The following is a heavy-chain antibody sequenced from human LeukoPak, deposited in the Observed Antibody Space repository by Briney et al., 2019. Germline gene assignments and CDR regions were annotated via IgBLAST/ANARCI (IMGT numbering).Heavy chain of an antibody. J-gene: IGHJ3*02. V-gene: IGHV3-66*01. CDR2: IYSGCST. CDR3: ARDLGYSAYATVRGYAVDI. Sequence: GGSLRLSCAAPGFTVSTNYMSWVRQAPGKGLEWDSIIYSGCSTYYAHSVNGKFTIYRDISQNPLYLQMNSLRAEDTAVYYCARDLGYSAYATVRGYAVDIWGQGTMVTVSS. CDR1: GFTVSTNY. D-gene: IGHD5-12*01.